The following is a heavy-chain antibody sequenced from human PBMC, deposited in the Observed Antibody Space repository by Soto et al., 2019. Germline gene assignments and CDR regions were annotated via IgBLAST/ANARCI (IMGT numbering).Heavy chain of an antibody. Sequence: EVHLVEYGGGLVKPGGSLRLYCAASGFTFSNAWINWVRQAPGKGLEWVGRVKSKTHGGTTDFAAPVKGRFAISRDDLKNVVYLEMNSPKTEDTAIYYCTTYSYITSIIVRFDYWGHGTLVTVSS. CDR1: GFTFSNAW. CDR2: VKSKTHGGTT. CDR3: TTYSYITSIIVRFDY. J-gene: IGHJ4*01. D-gene: IGHD3-22*01. V-gene: IGHV3-15*07.